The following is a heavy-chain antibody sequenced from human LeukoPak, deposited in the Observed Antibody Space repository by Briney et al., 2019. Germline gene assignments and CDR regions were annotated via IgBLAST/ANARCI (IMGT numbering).Heavy chain of an antibody. CDR2: ISSSSSTI. CDR1: GFIFSTYS. CDR3: AKGGSSGRYDY. D-gene: IGHD6-19*01. J-gene: IGHJ4*02. V-gene: IGHV3-48*01. Sequence: GGSLRLSCAASGFIFSTYSMNWVRQAPGKGLEWVSYISSSSSTIYYADSVKGRFTISRDNAKNSLYLQMNSLRAEDTAVYYCAKGGSSGRYDYWGQGTLVTVSS.